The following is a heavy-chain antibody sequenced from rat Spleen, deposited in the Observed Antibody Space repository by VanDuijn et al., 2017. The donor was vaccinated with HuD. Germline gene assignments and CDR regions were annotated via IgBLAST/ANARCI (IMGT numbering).Heavy chain of an antibody. D-gene: IGHD1-11*01. CDR2: IRTGGGNT. CDR3: AREGGIHVGDNLFDY. Sequence: EVQLVESGGGLVQPGRSMKLSCAALGFTFSNYYMAWVRQAPTKGLEWVASIRTGGGNTYYRDSVKGRFTISRDNAKSTLYLQMDSLRSEEKATYYGAREGGIHVGDNLFDYWGQGVMVTVSS. J-gene: IGHJ2*01. CDR1: GFTFSNYY. V-gene: IGHV5S11*01.